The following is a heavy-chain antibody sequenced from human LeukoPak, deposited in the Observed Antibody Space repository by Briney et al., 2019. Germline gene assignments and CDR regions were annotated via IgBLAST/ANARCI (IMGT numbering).Heavy chain of an antibody. Sequence: GGTLRLSCAASGFTFSSYGMSWVRQAPGKGLEWVSPISGSGGRAYYADSVKGRFTISRDNSKNTLYLQMNSLRADDTAVYYCAKLDWGGSRYGYFDSWGQGTLVTVSS. CDR3: AKLDWGGSRYGYFDS. CDR2: ISGSGGRA. CDR1: GFTFSSYG. D-gene: IGHD5-18*01. J-gene: IGHJ4*02. V-gene: IGHV3-23*01.